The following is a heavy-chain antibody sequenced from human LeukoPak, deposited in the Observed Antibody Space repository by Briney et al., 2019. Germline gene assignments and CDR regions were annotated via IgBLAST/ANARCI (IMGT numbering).Heavy chain of an antibody. V-gene: IGHV4-34*01. CDR1: GGSFNGYY. J-gene: IGHJ6*02. D-gene: IGHD3-10*01. Sequence: SETLSLTCAVYGGSFNGYYWSWLRQPPGKGLEWIGENNHSGSTNYNPSLKSRVTISVDTSKNQFSLKLSSVTAADTAVYYCASYGSGSYYGVWGQGTTVTVSS. CDR3: ASYGSGSYYGV. CDR2: NNHSGST.